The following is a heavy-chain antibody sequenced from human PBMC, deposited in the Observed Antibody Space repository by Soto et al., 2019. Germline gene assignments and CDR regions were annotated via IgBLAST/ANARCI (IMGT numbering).Heavy chain of an antibody. V-gene: IGHV1-2*02. CDR2: MNPKSGGT. Sequence: ASVKVSCKASGYTFSAYYTHWVRQAPGQGLEWMGWMNPKSGGTYFAQKFQGRVTMTTDTSTSTAYMELRSLRSDDTAVYYCARGLPYSSSSRWFDPWGQGTLVTVSS. D-gene: IGHD6-6*01. CDR1: GYTFSAYY. J-gene: IGHJ5*02. CDR3: ARGLPYSSSSRWFDP.